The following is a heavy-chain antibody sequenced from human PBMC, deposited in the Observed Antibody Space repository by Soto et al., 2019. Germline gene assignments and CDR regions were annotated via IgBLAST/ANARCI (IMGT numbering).Heavy chain of an antibody. D-gene: IGHD5-12*01. Sequence: SETLSLTCTVSGDSISAYSWSWVRQPPGNGLEWIGNIHYNGNTKYNPSPKSRVTMSVDTSKNQFSLKLISVTAVDTAKYFCAREGNLGRWLQPLDFWGQGTLVTVS. CDR2: IHYNGNT. V-gene: IGHV4-59*01. CDR1: GDSISAYS. J-gene: IGHJ4*02. CDR3: AREGNLGRWLQPLDF.